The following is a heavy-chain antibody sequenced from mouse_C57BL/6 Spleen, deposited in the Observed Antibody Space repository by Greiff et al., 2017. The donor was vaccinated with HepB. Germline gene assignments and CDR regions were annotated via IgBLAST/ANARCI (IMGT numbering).Heavy chain of an antibody. V-gene: IGHV1-81*01. D-gene: IGHD1-1*01. Sequence: VKLQESGAELARPGASVKLSCKASGYTFTSYGISWVKQRTGQGLEWIGEIYPRSGNTYYNEKFKGKATLTADKSSSTAYMELRSLTSEDSAVYVCARKDYGSSYPFDYWGQGTTLTVSS. CDR1: GYTFTSYG. CDR2: IYPRSGNT. J-gene: IGHJ2*01. CDR3: ARKDYGSSYPFDY.